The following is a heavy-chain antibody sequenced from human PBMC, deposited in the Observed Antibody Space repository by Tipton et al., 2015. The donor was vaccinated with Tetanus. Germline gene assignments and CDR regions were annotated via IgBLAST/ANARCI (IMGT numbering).Heavy chain of an antibody. J-gene: IGHJ6*02. Sequence: TLSLTCTVSGGSISSYYWSWIRQPPGKGLEWIGYIYYSGSTNYNPSLKSRVTISVDTSKNQFSLKLSSVTAADTAVYYCAREGQIYYGMDVWGQGTTVTVSS. CDR2: IYYSGST. V-gene: IGHV4-59*01. CDR3: AREGQIYYGMDV. CDR1: GGSISSYY.